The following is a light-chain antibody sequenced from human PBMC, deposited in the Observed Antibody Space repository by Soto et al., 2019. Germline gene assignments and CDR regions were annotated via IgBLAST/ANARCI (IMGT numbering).Light chain of an antibody. J-gene: IGKJ3*01. CDR1: QDISNY. Sequence: DIQMTQSPSSLSATVGERVTITCRASQDISNYLAWHQQKPGKVPKLLIYAASTLQPGVPSRFSGSGSGTDFTLTISSLQSEDVAIYYCQKYNGAPPETFGPGTKVAIK. CDR3: QKYNGAPPET. CDR2: AAS. V-gene: IGKV1-27*01.